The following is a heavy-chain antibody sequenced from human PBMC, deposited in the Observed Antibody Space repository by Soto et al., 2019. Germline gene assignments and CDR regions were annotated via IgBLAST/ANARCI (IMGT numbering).Heavy chain of an antibody. J-gene: IGHJ6*02. CDR1: GGSINSGDYY. CDR3: ARDRYYGSGTYYNFYSGMDV. D-gene: IGHD3-10*01. Sequence: PXATLSLTCTVSGGSINSGDYYWTWVRQPPGKGLEWIGNIFHSGSTYYTPSLQSRVTISLDTSKNHFSLKLSSVTPADTAVYYCARDRYYGSGTYYNFYSGMDVCAQGTTVTVSS. CDR2: IFHSGST. V-gene: IGHV4-30-4*01.